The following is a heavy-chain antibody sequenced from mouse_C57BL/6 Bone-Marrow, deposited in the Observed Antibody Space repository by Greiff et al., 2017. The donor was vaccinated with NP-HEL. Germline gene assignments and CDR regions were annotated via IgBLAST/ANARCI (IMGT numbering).Heavy chain of an antibody. CDR2: INPNNGGT. J-gene: IGHJ1*03. CDR3: ARGHYYGSSYWYFDV. D-gene: IGHD1-1*01. V-gene: IGHV1-26*01. CDR1: GYTFTDYY. Sequence: EVQLQQSGPELVKPGASVKISCKASGYTFTDYYMNWVKQSHGKSLAWIGDINPNNGGTSYNQKFKGKATLTVDKSSSTAYMEIRSLTSEDSAVYYCARGHYYGSSYWYFDVWGTGTTVTVSS.